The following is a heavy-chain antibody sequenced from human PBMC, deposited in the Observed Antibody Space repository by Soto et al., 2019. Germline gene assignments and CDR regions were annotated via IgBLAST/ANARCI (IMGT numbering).Heavy chain of an antibody. D-gene: IGHD6-13*01. Sequence: SHXLSLPCAISGDSVSSNSAAWNWIRQSPSRGLEWLGRTYYRSKWYNDYAVSVKSRITINPDTSKNQFSLQLNSVTPEDTAVYYCASEAAAGTEFDPWGQGTLVTVPQ. CDR1: GDSVSSNSAA. CDR3: ASEAAAGTEFDP. J-gene: IGHJ5*02. CDR2: TYYRSKWYN. V-gene: IGHV6-1*01.